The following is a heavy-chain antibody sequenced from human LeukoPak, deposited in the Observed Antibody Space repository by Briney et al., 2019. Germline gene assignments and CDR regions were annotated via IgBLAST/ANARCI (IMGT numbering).Heavy chain of an antibody. Sequence: SETLSLTCTVSGGSISSYYWSWIRQPPGKGLEWMGYIYYSGSTYYNPSLKSRVTISVDTSKNQFSLKLSSVTAADTAVYYCARDLPDYSKRYYYYYMDVWGKGTTVTVSS. D-gene: IGHD4-11*01. J-gene: IGHJ6*03. CDR2: IYYSGST. CDR1: GGSISSYY. CDR3: ARDLPDYSKRYYYYYMDV. V-gene: IGHV4-59*12.